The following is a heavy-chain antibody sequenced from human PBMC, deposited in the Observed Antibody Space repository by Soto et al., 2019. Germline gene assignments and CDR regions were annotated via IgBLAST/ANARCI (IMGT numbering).Heavy chain of an antibody. D-gene: IGHD3-22*01. CDR1: GFTFSSYA. Sequence: GGSLRLSCAASGFTFSSYAMHWVRQAPGKGLEWVAVISYDGSNKYYADSVKGRFTISRDNSKNTLYLQMNSLRAEDTAVYYCARDYYYDSSGYYQYYYYYGMDVWGQGTTVTVSS. V-gene: IGHV3-30-3*01. CDR3: ARDYYYDSSGYYQYYYYYGMDV. CDR2: ISYDGSNK. J-gene: IGHJ6*02.